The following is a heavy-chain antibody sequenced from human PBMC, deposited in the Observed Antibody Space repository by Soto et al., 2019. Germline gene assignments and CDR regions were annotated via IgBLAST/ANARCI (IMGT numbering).Heavy chain of an antibody. J-gene: IGHJ6*02. Sequence: QVQLVQSGAAVKKPGSSVRVSCKASGTIFSSYTISWVRQAPGQGLEWMGRIIPILGETNSAQKFQGGVTLPADKSTNTAYMELNSLRLEDTAVYYCARGLGGRMDDWGQGTTVTVSS. CDR3: ARGLGGRMDD. CDR2: IIPILGET. V-gene: IGHV1-69*08. CDR1: GTIFSSYT. D-gene: IGHD3-16*01.